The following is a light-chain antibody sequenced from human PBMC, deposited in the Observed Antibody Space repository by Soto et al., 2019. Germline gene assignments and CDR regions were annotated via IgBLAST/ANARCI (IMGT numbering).Light chain of an antibody. CDR3: AAWDDSLNGPL. CDR1: RSNIGGNT. CDR2: KNT. J-gene: IGLJ2*01. V-gene: IGLV1-44*01. Sequence: QSVLTQPPSASGTPGQRVTISCSGSRSNIGGNTVNWYQHLPGTAPGLLVYKNTQRPSGVPDRFSASKSGTSASLAISGLQSEDEADYYCAAWDDSLNGPLFGGGTKLTVL.